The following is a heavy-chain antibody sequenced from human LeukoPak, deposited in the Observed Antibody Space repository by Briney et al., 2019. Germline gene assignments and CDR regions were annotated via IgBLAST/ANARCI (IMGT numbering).Heavy chain of an antibody. CDR2: IYPGDSDT. V-gene: IGHV5-51*01. CDR3: FQASSSSFDY. D-gene: IGHD6-6*01. Sequence: GESLKISCKGSGYSFTNYWIGWVRQMPGKGLEWMGIIYPGDSDTRYGPSFQGQVTISADKSISTAYLQWSSLKASDTAMYYCFQASSSSFDYWGQGTLVTVSS. CDR1: GYSFTNYW. J-gene: IGHJ4*02.